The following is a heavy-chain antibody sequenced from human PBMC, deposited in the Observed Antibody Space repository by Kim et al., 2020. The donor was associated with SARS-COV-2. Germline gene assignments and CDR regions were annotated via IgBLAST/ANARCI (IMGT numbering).Heavy chain of an antibody. Sequence: GGSLRLSCAASGFTFSSYSMNWVRQAPGKGLEWVSSISSSSSYIYYADSVKGRFTISRDNAKNSLYLQMNSLRAEDTAVYYCARDGVDAVAGYGQKEVGPMGLFGYWGQGTLVTVSS. D-gene: IGHD6-19*01. V-gene: IGHV3-21*01. CDR2: ISSSSSYI. J-gene: IGHJ4*02. CDR3: ARDGVDAVAGYGQKEVGPMGLFGY. CDR1: GFTFSSYS.